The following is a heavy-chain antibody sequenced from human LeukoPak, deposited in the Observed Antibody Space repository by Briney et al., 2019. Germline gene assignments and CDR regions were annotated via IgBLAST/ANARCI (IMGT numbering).Heavy chain of an antibody. CDR1: GFTFSSYA. J-gene: IGHJ4*02. CDR2: ISSNGGTT. Sequence: PGGSLRLSCSASGFTFSSYAMHWVRHAPGKGLEYVSTISSNGGTTYYADSVKGRFTISRDNSKNTLYLQMSSLRAEDTAVYYCVKGHDSSGYYLSYFDYWGQGALVTVSS. CDR3: VKGHDSSGYYLSYFDY. V-gene: IGHV3-64D*09. D-gene: IGHD3-22*01.